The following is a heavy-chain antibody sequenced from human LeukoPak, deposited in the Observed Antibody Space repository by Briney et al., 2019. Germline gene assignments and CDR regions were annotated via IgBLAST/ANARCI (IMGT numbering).Heavy chain of an antibody. CDR1: GFTFSNYA. CDR2: IGTAGDT. V-gene: IGHV3-13*01. D-gene: IGHD1-26*01. Sequence: AGGSLRLSCAASGFTFSNYAMHWVRQATGKGLEWVSAIGTAGDTFYPGSVKGRFTISRENAKNSLYLQMNSLRAEDTAVYYCARQMTPHGNFDYWGQGTLVTVSS. CDR3: ARQMTPHGNFDY. J-gene: IGHJ4*02.